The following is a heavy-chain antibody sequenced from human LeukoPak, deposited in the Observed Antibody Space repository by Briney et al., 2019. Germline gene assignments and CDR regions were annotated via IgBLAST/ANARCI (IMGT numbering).Heavy chain of an antibody. J-gene: IGHJ4*02. CDR2: ISGSGGNT. V-gene: IGHV3-23*01. Sequence: GGSLRLSCAASGFIFSSYAMSWVRQAPGKGLECVSTISGSGGNTYYADSVRGRFTISRDNSKNTLYLQMNSLGAEDTAVYYCAKSSGNYAYWGQGTLVTVSS. CDR3: AKSSGNYAY. CDR1: GFIFSSYA. D-gene: IGHD1-26*01.